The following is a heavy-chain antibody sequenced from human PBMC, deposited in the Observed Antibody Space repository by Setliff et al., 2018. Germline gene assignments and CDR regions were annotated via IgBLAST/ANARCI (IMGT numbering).Heavy chain of an antibody. CDR1: GGSFSGYF. D-gene: IGHD3-10*01. CDR3: ARGRYYGSGSYYL. J-gene: IGHJ5*02. Sequence: ASETLSLTCDVFGGSFSGYFWAWIRQSPGKGLEWIGDVNDSGSANYKPSLKSRLTISRDTSKNQLSLNLSSVTAADTAVYYCARGRYYGSGSYYLWGQGTLVTVSS. CDR2: VNDSGSA. V-gene: IGHV4-34*01.